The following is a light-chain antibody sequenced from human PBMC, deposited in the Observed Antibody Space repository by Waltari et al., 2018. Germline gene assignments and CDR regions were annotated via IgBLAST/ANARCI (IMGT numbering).Light chain of an antibody. Sequence: DIQMTQSPSTLSASVGDRVAISCRASQSITSRLAWYQQRPGKAPPLLIFDASTLESGVPSRFSGSGSGTEFTLTISRLEPEDYAVYYCQQYDKTPRTFGQGTRVEIK. J-gene: IGKJ1*01. CDR2: DAS. CDR3: QQYDKTPRT. CDR1: QSITSR. V-gene: IGKV1-5*01.